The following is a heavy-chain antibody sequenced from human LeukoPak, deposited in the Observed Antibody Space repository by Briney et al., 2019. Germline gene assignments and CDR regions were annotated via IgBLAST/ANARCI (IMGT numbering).Heavy chain of an antibody. CDR1: GGSISSGGYS. Sequence: SETLSLTCAVSGGSISSGGYSWSWLRQPPGKGLEWIGYIYHSGSTNYNPSLKSRVTISVDTSKNQFSLKLSSVTAADTAVYYCAKYSSSWYNWFDPWGQGTLVTVSS. CDR2: IYHSGST. V-gene: IGHV4-30-2*02. J-gene: IGHJ5*02. CDR3: AKYSSSWYNWFDP. D-gene: IGHD6-13*01.